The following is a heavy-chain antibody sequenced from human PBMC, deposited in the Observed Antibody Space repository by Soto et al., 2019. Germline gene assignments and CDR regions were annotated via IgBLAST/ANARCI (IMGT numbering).Heavy chain of an antibody. CDR1: GYSFSTYC. D-gene: IGHD2-2*01. CDR3: ARLSCSRTTSYYGLDV. V-gene: IGHV5-10-1*01. CDR2: IDPSDSYT. Sequence: LKISCKGFGYSFSTYCITWVRQMPGQGLEWMGRIDPSDSYTHYNPAFQGHVTISADRSNSTAYLQWSSLKASDTAMFYCARLSCSRTTSYYGLDVWGQGTAVTVSS. J-gene: IGHJ6*02.